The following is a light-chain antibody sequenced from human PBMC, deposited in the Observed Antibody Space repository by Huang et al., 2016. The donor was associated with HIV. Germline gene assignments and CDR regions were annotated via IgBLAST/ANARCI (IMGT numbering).Light chain of an antibody. CDR2: AAS. V-gene: IGKV1-16*02. CDR3: QQYNSFPLT. Sequence: SASVGDRVTITCRASQDIANYLVWFQQKPGQSPKSLIYAASTLLSGVPLKFSGSGSGTDFTLTINDLQPEDFVTYYCQQYNSFPLTFGQGTRLEIK. J-gene: IGKJ2*01. CDR1: QDIANY.